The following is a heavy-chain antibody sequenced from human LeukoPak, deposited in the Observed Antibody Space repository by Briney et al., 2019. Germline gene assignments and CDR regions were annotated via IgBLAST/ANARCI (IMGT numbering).Heavy chain of an antibody. CDR2: INTNTGNP. Sequence: ASVKVSCKASGYTFTSYAMNWVRQAPGQGLEWMGWINTNTGNPTYAQGFTGRFVFSLDTSVSTAYLQISSLKAEDTAVYYCARVMGSGTAVVTWGIDYWGQGTLVTVSS. CDR1: GYTFTSYA. J-gene: IGHJ4*02. D-gene: IGHD5-18*01. V-gene: IGHV7-4-1*02. CDR3: ARVMGSGTAVVTWGIDY.